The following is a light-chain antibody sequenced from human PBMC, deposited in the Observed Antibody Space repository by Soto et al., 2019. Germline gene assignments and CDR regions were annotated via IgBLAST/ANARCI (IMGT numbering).Light chain of an antibody. Sequence: QSVLTQPASVSGSPGQSITISCTGTSSDIGAYNFVSWYQQHPGKAPKLMLYDVNIRPSGVSNRFSGSKSGNTASLTISGLQADYEADYYCTSWTTSTTMIFGGGTQLTVL. J-gene: IGLJ2*01. CDR1: SSDIGAYNF. CDR3: TSWTTSTTMI. V-gene: IGLV2-14*03. CDR2: DVN.